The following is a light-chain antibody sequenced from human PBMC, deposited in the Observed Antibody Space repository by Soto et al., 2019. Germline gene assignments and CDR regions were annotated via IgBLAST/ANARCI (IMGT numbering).Light chain of an antibody. CDR2: ENN. Sequence: QSVLTQPPSVSAAPGQKVTISCSGSSSNIGNNYVSWYQQLPGTAPKVLIYENNKRPSGIPDRFSGSKSGTSATLGITGLQTGDEADYYCGTWDSSLSAGVFGGGTKPTVL. V-gene: IGLV1-51*02. CDR1: SSNIGNNY. CDR3: GTWDSSLSAGV. J-gene: IGLJ3*02.